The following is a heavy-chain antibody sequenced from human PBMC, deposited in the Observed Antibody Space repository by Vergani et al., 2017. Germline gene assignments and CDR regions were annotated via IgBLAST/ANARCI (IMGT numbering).Heavy chain of an antibody. V-gene: IGHV3-23*01. CDR1: GFTFSSYA. Sequence: EVQLLESGGGLVQPGGSLRLSCAASGFTFSSYAMSWVRQAPGKGLEWVSAISGSGGSTYYADSVKGRFTISRDNYKNTLYLQMNSLRAEDTAVYYCAKYRYNWNDGGDFDYWGQGTLVTVSS. D-gene: IGHD1-1*01. J-gene: IGHJ4*02. CDR2: ISGSGGST. CDR3: AKYRYNWNDGGDFDY.